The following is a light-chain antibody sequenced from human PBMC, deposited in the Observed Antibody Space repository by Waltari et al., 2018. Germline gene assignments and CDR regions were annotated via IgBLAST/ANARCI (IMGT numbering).Light chain of an antibody. CDR2: QDT. J-gene: IGLJ3*02. CDR3: QALGTGALV. CDR1: VLGNKY. Sequence: SYELPQPPSVSVSPGQTARITCSGDVLGNKYASWYQQKPGQSPLLVMYQDTKRPSEIPERFSGSKSANAATLTITGTQAMDEADYYCQALGTGALVFGGGTKLTVL. V-gene: IGLV3-1*01.